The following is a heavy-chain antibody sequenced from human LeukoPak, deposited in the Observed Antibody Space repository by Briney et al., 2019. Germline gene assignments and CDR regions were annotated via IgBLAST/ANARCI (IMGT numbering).Heavy chain of an antibody. J-gene: IGHJ4*02. V-gene: IGHV3-30*02. CDR3: AKDTTRRGYSLYYFDY. CDR1: GFTFSSYG. D-gene: IGHD4-11*01. CDR2: IRYDGSNK. Sequence: GGSLRLSCAASGFTFSSYGMHWVRQAPGKGLEWVAFIRYDGSNKYYADSVKGRFTISRDNSKNTLYLQMNSLRAEDTAVYYCAKDTTRRGYSLYYFDYWGQGTLVTVSS.